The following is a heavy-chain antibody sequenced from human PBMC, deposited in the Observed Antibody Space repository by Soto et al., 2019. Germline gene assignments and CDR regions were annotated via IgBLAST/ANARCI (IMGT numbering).Heavy chain of an antibody. CDR1: GFTFSSYA. CDR2: ISYDGSNK. CDR3: ARDWDY. J-gene: IGHJ4*02. Sequence: QVQLVESGGGVVQPGRSLRLSCAASGFTFSSYAMHWVRQAPGKGLEWVAVISYDGSNKYYADSVKGRFTISRDNSKNTLYLQMNSLRAEDTAVYDCARDWDYWGQGTLVTVSS. V-gene: IGHV3-30-3*01.